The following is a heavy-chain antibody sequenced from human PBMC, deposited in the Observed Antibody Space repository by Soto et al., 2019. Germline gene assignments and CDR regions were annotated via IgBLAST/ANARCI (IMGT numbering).Heavy chain of an antibody. CDR1: GYTLTELS. V-gene: IGHV1-24*01. D-gene: IGHD3-10*01. CDR3: ATGGGNYGSPPLDP. J-gene: IGHJ5*02. Sequence: ASVKVSCKVSGYTLTELSMHWVRQAPGKGLEWMGGFDPEDGETIYAQKFQGRVTMTEDTSTDTAYMELSSLRSEDTAVYYCATGGGNYGSPPLDPWGQGTLVTVSS. CDR2: FDPEDGET.